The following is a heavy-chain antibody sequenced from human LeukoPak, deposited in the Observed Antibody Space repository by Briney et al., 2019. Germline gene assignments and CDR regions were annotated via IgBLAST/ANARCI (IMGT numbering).Heavy chain of an antibody. CDR2: IRGSDGST. J-gene: IGHJ4*02. D-gene: IGHD4-17*01. CDR1: GFTFSTYA. Sequence: QAGESLRLSCAASGFTFSTYALSWVRQAPGKGLEWVSSIRGSDGSTYYADSVKGRFAIFRDNSKNTLYLQMNSLRAEDTAVYYCAKDVYGDYGGLDYWGQGTLVTVSS. CDR3: AKDVYGDYGGLDY. V-gene: IGHV3-23*01.